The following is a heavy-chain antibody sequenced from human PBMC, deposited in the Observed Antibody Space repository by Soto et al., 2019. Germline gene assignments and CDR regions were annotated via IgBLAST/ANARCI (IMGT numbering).Heavy chain of an antibody. Sequence: PREALKISCKCSGYSFTSYWIGWVRQIPGKGLEWMGIIYPGDSDTRYSPSFQGQVTISADKSISTAYLQWSSLKASDTAMYYCARHVSQGYCSGGSCYSAYGMDVWGQGTTVTVSS. J-gene: IGHJ6*02. CDR2: IYPGDSDT. D-gene: IGHD2-15*01. V-gene: IGHV5-51*01. CDR1: GYSFTSYW. CDR3: ARHVSQGYCSGGSCYSAYGMDV.